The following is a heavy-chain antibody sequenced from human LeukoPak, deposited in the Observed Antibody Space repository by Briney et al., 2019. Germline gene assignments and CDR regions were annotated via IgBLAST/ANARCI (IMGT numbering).Heavy chain of an antibody. CDR3: AKDQVTADY. J-gene: IGHJ4*02. D-gene: IGHD5-18*01. CDR2: ICGSGGST. V-gene: IGHV3-23*01. Sequence: GGSLRLSCAASGFTFSSYDMSWVRQAPGKGLEWVSAICGSGGSTYSADSVRSRVTISRDNSKNTLYLQMNSLRDEETALYYSAKDQVTADYWGQGTLVTVSS. CDR1: GFTFSSYD.